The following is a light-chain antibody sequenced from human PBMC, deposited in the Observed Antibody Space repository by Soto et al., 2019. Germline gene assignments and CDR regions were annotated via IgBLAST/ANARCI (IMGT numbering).Light chain of an antibody. Sequence: EIVLTQSPVILSVSPGESATLSCRASQSVTRNLAWYQQIPGQAPRLLVYHASVRATGIPARFSGSGSGTEFGLTISNLQSEDFAVYFCQQYNDWPPITFGQGTRLEIK. V-gene: IGKV3-15*01. CDR3: QQYNDWPPIT. J-gene: IGKJ5*01. CDR2: HAS. CDR1: QSVTRN.